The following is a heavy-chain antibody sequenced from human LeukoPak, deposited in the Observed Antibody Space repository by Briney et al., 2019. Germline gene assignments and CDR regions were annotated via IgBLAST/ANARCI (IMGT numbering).Heavy chain of an antibody. Sequence: PGGSLRLSCAASGFTPGSHAMSWVRQAPGKGLEWVSGIGGGGANTYYADSVKGRFTISRDNSKNTLYLQVSSLRAEDTAVYYCAKHGGLYARSSHFDYWGQGTRVTVSS. D-gene: IGHD3-16*01. J-gene: IGHJ4*02. CDR1: GFTPGSHA. V-gene: IGHV3-23*01. CDR3: AKHGGLYARSSHFDY. CDR2: IGGGGANT.